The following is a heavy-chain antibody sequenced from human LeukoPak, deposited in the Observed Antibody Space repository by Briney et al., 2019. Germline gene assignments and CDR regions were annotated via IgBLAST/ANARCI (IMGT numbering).Heavy chain of an antibody. Sequence: SETLSLTCTVSGGSISSYYWSWIRQHPGKGLEWIGYIYYSGSTYYNPSLKSRVTISVDTSKNQFSLKLSSVTAADTAVYYCARDRHYYGSGSYYPYYGMDVWGQGTTVTVSS. CDR3: ARDRHYYGSGSYYPYYGMDV. D-gene: IGHD3-10*01. V-gene: IGHV4-59*06. J-gene: IGHJ6*02. CDR2: IYYSGST. CDR1: GGSISSYY.